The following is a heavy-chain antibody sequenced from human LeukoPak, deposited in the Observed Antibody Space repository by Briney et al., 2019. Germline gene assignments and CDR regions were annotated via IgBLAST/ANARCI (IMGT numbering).Heavy chain of an antibody. J-gene: IGHJ4*02. CDR3: ASRSPLYTSARGDY. V-gene: IGHV4-34*01. Sequence: SETLSLTCAVYAVSFSGYYWSWIRQPPGKGLGWIGEINHSGSTNYNPSLKSRVTISVDTSKDQFSLKLNSVTAADTAVYYCASRSPLYTSARGDYWGQGTLVTVSS. D-gene: IGHD6-19*01. CDR2: INHSGST. CDR1: AVSFSGYY.